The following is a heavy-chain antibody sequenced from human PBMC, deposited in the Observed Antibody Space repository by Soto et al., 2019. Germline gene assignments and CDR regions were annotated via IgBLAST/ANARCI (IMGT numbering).Heavy chain of an antibody. CDR1: GFTFSSYA. D-gene: IGHD1-1*01. V-gene: IGHV3-23*01. J-gene: IGHJ4*02. Sequence: GGSLRLSCAASGFTFSSYAMSWVRQAPGKGLEWVSAISGSGGSTYYADSVKGRFTISRDNSKNTLYLQMNRLRAEDTAVYYCAKDPLTVQLERRLDYWGQGTLVTVSS. CDR3: AKDPLTVQLERRLDY. CDR2: ISGSGGST.